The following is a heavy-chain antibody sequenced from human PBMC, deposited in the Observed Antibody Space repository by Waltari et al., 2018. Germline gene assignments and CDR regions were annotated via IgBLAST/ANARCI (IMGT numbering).Heavy chain of an antibody. CDR3: ARMKNNRESAASWYPPSFDS. CDR2: IYTTGTP. CDR1: GASISPFY. V-gene: IGHV4-4*07. Sequence: QVHLQESGPGLVKPSDTLSLTCSVSGASISPFYWGWIRLSAAHGLEWVGRIYTTGTPNYSPSLTSRVTMSIDTSKNLLSLNLRSVTAADTGTYYCARMKNNRESAASWYPPSFDSWGQGIHVTVSS. D-gene: IGHD6-13*01. J-gene: IGHJ5*01.